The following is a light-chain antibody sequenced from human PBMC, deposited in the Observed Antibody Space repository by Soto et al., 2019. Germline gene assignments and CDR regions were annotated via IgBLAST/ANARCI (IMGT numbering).Light chain of an antibody. J-gene: IGLJ2*01. CDR2: LKSDGSH. Sequence: QSVLTQSPSASASLGASVRLTCTLSSGHSTYVIAWHQQQPEKAPRYLMKLKSDGSHMKGDGIPDRFSGSSSGAERYLTISSLQSEDEADYYCQTWDTGTQVFGGGTKLTVL. CDR1: SGHSTYV. V-gene: IGLV4-69*01. CDR3: QTWDTGTQV.